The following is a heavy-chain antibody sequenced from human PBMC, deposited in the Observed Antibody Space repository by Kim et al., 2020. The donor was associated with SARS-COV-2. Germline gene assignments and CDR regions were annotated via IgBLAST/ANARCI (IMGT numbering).Heavy chain of an antibody. V-gene: IGHV3-23*01. J-gene: IGHJ4*02. Sequence: ADPVKCRFTISRDNSKNTLYLQMNSLRAEDTAVYYCAKALYYYGSGSLDYWGQGTLVTVSS. D-gene: IGHD3-10*01. CDR3: AKALYYYGSGSLDY.